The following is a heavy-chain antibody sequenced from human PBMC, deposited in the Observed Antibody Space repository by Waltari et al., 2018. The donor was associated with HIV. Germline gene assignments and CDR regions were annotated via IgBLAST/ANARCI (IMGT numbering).Heavy chain of an antibody. V-gene: IGHV3-15*01. CDR3: STMGGFPSFDY. CDR1: GFTFNIAW. Sequence: EVQLVESGGGLVKPGGSLTLSCAASGFTFNIAWMSWVRQAPGEGLEWVGRIKSESHGWTTDFAAPVKGRFTISRDDSKNTVSLQMNSLKTEDTAVYFCSTMGGFPSFDYWGQGTLVTVSS. CDR2: IKSESHGWTT. J-gene: IGHJ4*02. D-gene: IGHD3-16*01.